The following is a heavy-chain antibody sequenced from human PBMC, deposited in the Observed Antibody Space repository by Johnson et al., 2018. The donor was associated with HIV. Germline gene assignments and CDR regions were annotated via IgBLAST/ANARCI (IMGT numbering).Heavy chain of an antibody. Sequence: VQLVESGGGLVQPGRSLRLSCAASGFTFDDYAMHWVRQAPGKGLEWVSGISWNSGSIGYADSVKGRFTISRDNSKNSLYLLLNSLRVDDTAVYFCARAHLIFPKNAFDIWGQGTTVTVSS. CDR2: ISWNSGSI. CDR1: GFTFDDYA. CDR3: ARAHLIFPKNAFDI. V-gene: IGHV3-9*01. J-gene: IGHJ3*02. D-gene: IGHD3-3*02.